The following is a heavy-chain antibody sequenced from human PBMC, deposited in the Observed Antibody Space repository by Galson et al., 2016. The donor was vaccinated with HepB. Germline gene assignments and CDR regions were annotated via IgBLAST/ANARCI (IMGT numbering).Heavy chain of an antibody. Sequence: SVKVSCKASGGPFKNYAINWVRQAPGQRLEWVGRIIPLFTTTNHAQKFQGRVTITADESTSTTYMELSSLKSDDTAVYYCASGLGYCSGTNCYVNDAFDIWGQGTMVTVS. D-gene: IGHD2-15*01. J-gene: IGHJ3*02. CDR3: ASGLGYCSGTNCYVNDAFDI. CDR2: IIPLFTTT. V-gene: IGHV1-69*13. CDR1: GGPFKNYA.